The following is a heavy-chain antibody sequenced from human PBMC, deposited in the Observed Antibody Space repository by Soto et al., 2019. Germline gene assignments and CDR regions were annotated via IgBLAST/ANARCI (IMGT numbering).Heavy chain of an antibody. J-gene: IGHJ3*02. D-gene: IGHD3-22*01. Sequence: SQTLSLTCAISGDSVSSNSAAWNWIRQSPSRGLEWLGRTYYRSKWSDDYAPSVKGRITINPDTSKNQFSLHLNSVTPEDTAVYYCARDQDFDSSGYTIDAFVIWGQGTMVTVSS. CDR2: TYYRSKWSD. CDR3: ARDQDFDSSGYTIDAFVI. CDR1: GDSVSSNSAA. V-gene: IGHV6-1*01.